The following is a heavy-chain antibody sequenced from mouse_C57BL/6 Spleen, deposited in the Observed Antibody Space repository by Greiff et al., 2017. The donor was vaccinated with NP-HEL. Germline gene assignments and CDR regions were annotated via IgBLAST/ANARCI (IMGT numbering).Heavy chain of an antibody. CDR3: AKNGATVEYYAMDY. V-gene: IGHV2-5*01. CDR2: IWRGGST. Sequence: QVQLQQSGPGLVQPSQRLSITCTVSGFSLTSYGVHWVRQSPGKGLEWLGVIWRGGSTDYNAAFMSRLSITKDNSKSQVFFKMNSLQADDTAIYYCAKNGATVEYYAMDYWGQGTSVTVSS. CDR1: GFSLTSYG. J-gene: IGHJ4*01. D-gene: IGHD1-1*01.